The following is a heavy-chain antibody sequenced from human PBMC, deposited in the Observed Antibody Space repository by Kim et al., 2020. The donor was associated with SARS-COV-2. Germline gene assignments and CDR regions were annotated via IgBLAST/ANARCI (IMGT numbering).Heavy chain of an antibody. CDR2: LYYSGST. CDR1: GDSIRSYC. D-gene: IGHD6-13*01. J-gene: IGHJ4*02. CDR3: ARGDFTAAAGNSFFDY. V-gene: IGHV4-59*01. Sequence: SETLSLTCTISGDSIRSYCWSWFRQPPGKGLEWIGHLYYSGSTKYNPSLKSRVTISLDMSKKQFSLKLNSVTAADTAVYYCARGDFTAAAGNSFFDYWGQGTPVTVSS.